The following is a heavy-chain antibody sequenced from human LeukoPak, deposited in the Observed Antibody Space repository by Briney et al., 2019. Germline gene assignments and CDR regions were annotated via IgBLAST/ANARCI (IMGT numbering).Heavy chain of an antibody. CDR1: GFTFSSYA. D-gene: IGHD3-3*01. Sequence: GGSLRLSCAASGFTFSSYAMSWVRQAPGKGLEWVSAISGSGGSTYYADSVKGRFTISRDNSKNTLYLQMNSLRAEDTAVYYCAKGLRSLEWLSNDAFDIWGQGTMVTVSS. V-gene: IGHV3-23*01. CDR3: AKGLRSLEWLSNDAFDI. CDR2: ISGSGGST. J-gene: IGHJ3*02.